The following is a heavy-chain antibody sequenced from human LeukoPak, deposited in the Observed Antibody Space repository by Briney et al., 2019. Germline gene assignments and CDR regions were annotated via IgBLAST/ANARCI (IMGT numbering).Heavy chain of an antibody. D-gene: IGHD6-6*01. Sequence: SETLSLTCSVSGGSMSNYYWSWIRQPPGKGLEWIGYIYYSGNTNYNPSLKSRVTISVDTSQTQISLRLRSVTAADTAVYYCARSLLAARPDLVYWGQGTLVTVSS. CDR2: IYYSGNT. CDR3: ARSLLAARPDLVY. CDR1: GGSMSNYY. J-gene: IGHJ4*02. V-gene: IGHV4-59*01.